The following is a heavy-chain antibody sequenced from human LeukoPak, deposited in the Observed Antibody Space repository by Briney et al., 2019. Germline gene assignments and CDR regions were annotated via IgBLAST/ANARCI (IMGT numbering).Heavy chain of an antibody. V-gene: IGHV4-59*01. CDR3: ARAGLLWFGELGGFDY. D-gene: IGHD3-10*01. CDR2: IYYSGST. CDR1: GGSISSYY. J-gene: IGHJ4*02. Sequence: SETLSLTCTVSGGSISSYYWSWIRQPPGKGLEWIGHIYYSGSTNYNPSLKSRVTISVDTSKNQFSLKLSSVTAADTAVYYCARAGLLWFGELGGFDYWGQGTLVTVSS.